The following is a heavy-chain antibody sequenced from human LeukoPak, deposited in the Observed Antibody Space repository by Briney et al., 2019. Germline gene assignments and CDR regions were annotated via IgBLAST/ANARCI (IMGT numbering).Heavy chain of an antibody. CDR2: ISGSGGST. D-gene: IGHD4-17*01. Sequence: GGSLRLSCAASGFTFSSYAMSWVRQAPGKGLAWDSAISGSGGSTYYADSVKGRFTISRDNSKNTLYLQMNSLRAEDTAVYYCAKDFIPGTVTNNWFDPRGQGTLVTVSS. CDR3: AKDFIPGTVTNNWFDP. J-gene: IGHJ5*02. V-gene: IGHV3-23*01. CDR1: GFTFSSYA.